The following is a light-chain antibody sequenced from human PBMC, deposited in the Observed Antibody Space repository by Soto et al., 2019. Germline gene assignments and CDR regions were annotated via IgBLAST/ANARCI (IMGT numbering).Light chain of an antibody. Sequence: DVVMTQSPLSLPVTLGQPASISCRSRKSLVYRDGHTDLNWFQQRPGQSPRRLIYKVSNRDSGVPDRLSSSWSGSDFTLKISSVEAEDVGVDFCKQALETPLTFRPGTKVDI. J-gene: IGKJ3*01. CDR2: KVS. V-gene: IGKV2-30*01. CDR1: KSLVYRDGHTD. CDR3: KQALETPLT.